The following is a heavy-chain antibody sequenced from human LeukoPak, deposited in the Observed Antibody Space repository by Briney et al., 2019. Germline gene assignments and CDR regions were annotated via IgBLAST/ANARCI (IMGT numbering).Heavy chain of an antibody. V-gene: IGHV3-48*01. CDR2: ISISSSTI. D-gene: IGHD5-18*01. CDR3: AREPGYSYGFDAFDI. J-gene: IGHJ3*02. Sequence: PGGSLRLSCATSGFTFSSYNMNWVRQAPGKGLEWVSYISISSSTIYYADSVKGRFTISRDNSKNTLYLQMNSLRAEDTAVYYCAREPGYSYGFDAFDIWGQGTMVTVSS. CDR1: GFTFSSYN.